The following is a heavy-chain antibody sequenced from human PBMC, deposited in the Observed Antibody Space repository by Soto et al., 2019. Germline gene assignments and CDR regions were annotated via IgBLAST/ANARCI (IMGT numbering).Heavy chain of an antibody. Sequence: GGSLRLSCAASGFTFNNYAMSWVRQAPGKGLEWVSGISASGGSTYYADSVKGRFTISRDNSKNTLYVQMNSLRDEDTAIYYCAKDRAVVVPTAVPWFDPWGQGTLVTVSS. J-gene: IGHJ5*02. CDR1: GFTFNNYA. CDR3: AKDRAVVVPTAVPWFDP. D-gene: IGHD2-2*01. V-gene: IGHV3-23*01. CDR2: ISASGGST.